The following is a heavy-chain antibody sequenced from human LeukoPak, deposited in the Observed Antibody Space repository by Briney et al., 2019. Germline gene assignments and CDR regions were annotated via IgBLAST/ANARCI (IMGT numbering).Heavy chain of an antibody. V-gene: IGHV3-21*01. CDR2: ISSYSNYI. J-gene: IGHJ4*02. D-gene: IGHD4-17*01. CDR3: ARSRTTVTKDALDY. Sequence: GGSPRLSCAASGFTFSTYSMNWVRQAPGKGLEWVSSISSYSNYINYADSVKGRFTISRDNAKNSLYLQMNSLRAEDTAVYYCARSRTTVTKDALDYWGQGTLVTVSS. CDR1: GFTFSTYS.